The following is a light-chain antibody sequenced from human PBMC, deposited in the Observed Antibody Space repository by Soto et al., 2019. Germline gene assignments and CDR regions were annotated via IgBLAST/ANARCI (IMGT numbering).Light chain of an antibody. CDR2: EAS. CDR1: QSVSSW. CDR3: QQHTNLPLT. V-gene: IGKV1-5*01. J-gene: IGKJ4*01. Sequence: EIKMTQSPSTLSASAGDRVTLSCRASQSVSSWLAWYQQKPGKAPKLLIHEASNLATGVPSRFSGSESGTEFTLTISGLHAEDFATYYCQQHTNLPLTFGGGTKVEIK.